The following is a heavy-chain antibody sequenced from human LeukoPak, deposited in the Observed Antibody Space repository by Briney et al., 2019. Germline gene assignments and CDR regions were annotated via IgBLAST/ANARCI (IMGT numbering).Heavy chain of an antibody. J-gene: IGHJ4*02. Sequence: GGSLRLSCAASGFTFSSYAMHWVRQAPGKGLEGVAVISYDGSNKYYADSVKGRFTISRDNSKNTLYLQMNSLRAEDTAVYYCARDPGDYGGDFMYYFDYWGQGTLVTVSS. CDR2: ISYDGSNK. V-gene: IGHV3-30-3*01. D-gene: IGHD4-17*01. CDR3: ARDPGDYGGDFMYYFDY. CDR1: GFTFSSYA.